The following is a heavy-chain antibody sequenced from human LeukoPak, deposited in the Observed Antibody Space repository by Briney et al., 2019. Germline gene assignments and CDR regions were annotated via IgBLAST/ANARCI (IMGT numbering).Heavy chain of an antibody. D-gene: IGHD3-10*01. J-gene: IGHJ4*02. CDR1: GYTFTSYA. Sequence: ASVKVSCKASGYTFTSYAMHWVRQAPGQRLEWMGWINAGNGNTEYSQKFQGRVTITRDTSASTAYMELSSLRSEDTAVYYCARGPPSYYYFDYWGQGTLVTVSS. CDR3: ARGPPSYYYFDY. V-gene: IGHV1-3*01. CDR2: INAGNGNT.